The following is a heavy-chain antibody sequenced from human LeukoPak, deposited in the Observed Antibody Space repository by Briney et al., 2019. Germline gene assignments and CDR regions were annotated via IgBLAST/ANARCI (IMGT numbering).Heavy chain of an antibody. CDR3: TRELGYCTNGVCYRAYYFDY. Sequence: GGSLRLSCTASGFTFGDYAMSWARQAPGKGLEWVSFIRSKAYGGTTEYAASVKGRFTISRDDSKSIAFLQMNSLKTEDTAVYYCTRELGYCTNGVCYRAYYFDYWGQGTLVTVSS. V-gene: IGHV3-49*04. D-gene: IGHD2-8*01. CDR1: GFTFGDYA. CDR2: IRSKAYGGTT. J-gene: IGHJ4*02.